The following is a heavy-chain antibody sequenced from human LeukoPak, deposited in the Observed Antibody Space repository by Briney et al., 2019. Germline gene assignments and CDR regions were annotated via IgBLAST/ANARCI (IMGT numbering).Heavy chain of an antibody. Sequence: SETLSLTCAVSGGPFSGYFWSWIRQSSGKGLEWIGEIHNSGTTNYNPSLNSRVTISEDTSKNQFYPNLSSVTAADTAVYYCARRYYYNLGSFPFDFWGQGTLVTVSS. CDR2: IHNSGTT. J-gene: IGHJ4*02. CDR3: ARRYYYNLGSFPFDF. V-gene: IGHV4-34*01. CDR1: GGPFSGYF. D-gene: IGHD3-10*01.